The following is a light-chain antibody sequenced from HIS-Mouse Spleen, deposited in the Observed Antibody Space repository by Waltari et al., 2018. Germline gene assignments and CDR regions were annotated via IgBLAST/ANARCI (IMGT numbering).Light chain of an antibody. J-gene: IGKJ4*01. Sequence: DIVMTQSPDSLAVSLGERATINCKSSQSVLYSSNNKNYLAWYPQKPGQPPQLLIYWASTRESGVPDRFSGSGSGTDFTLTISSLQAEDVAVYYCQQYYSTPLTFGGGTKVEIK. CDR1: QSVLYSSNNKNY. V-gene: IGKV4-1*01. CDR2: WAS. CDR3: QQYYSTPLT.